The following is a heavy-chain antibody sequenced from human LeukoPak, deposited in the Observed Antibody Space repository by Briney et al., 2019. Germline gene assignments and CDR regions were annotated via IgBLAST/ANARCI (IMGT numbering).Heavy chain of an antibody. Sequence: GSLRLSCAGSGFSFSGFWMSWVRQAPGKGLEWVANIKEDGSEKYYLDSVKGRFTISRDNAKSSLYPQMNSLRVEDTAMYYCARGGSGYDYWGQGTLVTVSS. CDR1: GFSFSGFW. CDR3: ARGGSGYDY. CDR2: IKEDGSEK. D-gene: IGHD3-22*01. V-gene: IGHV3-7*01. J-gene: IGHJ4*02.